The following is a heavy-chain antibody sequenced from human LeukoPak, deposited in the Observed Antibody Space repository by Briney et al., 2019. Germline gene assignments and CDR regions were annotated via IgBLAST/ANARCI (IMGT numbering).Heavy chain of an antibody. CDR2: MNPKSGNT. Sequence: ASVKVSCKASGNTFTSYDINWVRQATGQGLEWMGWMNPKSGNTGYAQKFQGRVTMTRNTPISTAYMELSSLRSEDTAVYYCARDGRAAAGTDWFDPWGQGTLVTVSS. J-gene: IGHJ5*02. CDR3: ARDGRAAAGTDWFDP. CDR1: GNTFTSYD. D-gene: IGHD6-13*01. V-gene: IGHV1-8*01.